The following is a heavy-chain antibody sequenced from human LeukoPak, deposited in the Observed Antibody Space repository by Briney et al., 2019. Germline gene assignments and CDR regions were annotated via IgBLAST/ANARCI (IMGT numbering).Heavy chain of an antibody. V-gene: IGHV4-30-2*01. CDR3: ARANDFWRLAPDY. CDR1: GGSISSGGYS. D-gene: IGHD3-3*01. CDR2: IYHSGST. Sequence: SETLSLTCAVSGGSISSGGYSWSWIRQPPGKGLEWIGYIYHSGSTYYNPSLKSRVTISVDRSQTQFSLKLSSVPAADPAVYYCARANDFWRLAPDYWGRGTLVTVSS. J-gene: IGHJ4*02.